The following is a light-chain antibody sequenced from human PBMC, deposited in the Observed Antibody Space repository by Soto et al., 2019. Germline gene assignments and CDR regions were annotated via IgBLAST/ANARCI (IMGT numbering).Light chain of an antibody. Sequence: DIQMTQSPSSLSASVGERVIITCRACETITRYLNWYQSKPGKAPRLLISAASSLQTGVPSRFSGNYSGTDFTLTISSLQPEDFATYYCQQSYSNPLTFGGGTKVEMK. CDR2: AAS. V-gene: IGKV1-39*01. J-gene: IGKJ4*01. CDR3: QQSYSNPLT. CDR1: ETITRY.